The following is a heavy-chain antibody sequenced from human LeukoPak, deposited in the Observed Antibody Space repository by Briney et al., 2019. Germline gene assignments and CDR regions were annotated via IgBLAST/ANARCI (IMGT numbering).Heavy chain of an antibody. CDR3: ARPYSSSWYPNWFDP. D-gene: IGHD6-13*01. J-gene: IGHJ5*02. Sequence: GGSLRLSCAASGFTFSISAMSWVRQAQGKRLEWVSGISGSVVSTYYADSVKGRFTISRDNAKNSLYLQMNSLRAEDTAVYYCARPYSSSWYPNWFDPWGQGTLVTVSS. CDR2: ISGSVVST. CDR1: GFTFSISA. V-gene: IGHV3-23*01.